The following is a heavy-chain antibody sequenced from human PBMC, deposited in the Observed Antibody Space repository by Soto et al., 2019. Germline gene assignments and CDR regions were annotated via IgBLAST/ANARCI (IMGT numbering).Heavy chain of an antibody. D-gene: IGHD6-19*01. Sequence: PGGSLRLSCAASGFTFSSYSMNWVRQAPGKGLEWVSSISSSSYIYYADSVKGRFTISRDNAKNSLYLQMNSLRAEDTAVYYCARDFREAVALYYFDYWGQGXLVTVYS. J-gene: IGHJ4*02. V-gene: IGHV3-21*01. CDR1: GFTFSSYS. CDR3: ARDFREAVALYYFDY. CDR2: ISSSSYI.